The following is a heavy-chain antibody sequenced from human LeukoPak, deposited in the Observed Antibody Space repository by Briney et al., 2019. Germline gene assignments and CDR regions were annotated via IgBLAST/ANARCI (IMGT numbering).Heavy chain of an antibody. D-gene: IGHD6-13*01. CDR3: ARAGYSSSWYQGPAWFDP. J-gene: IGHJ5*02. CDR2: IYYSGST. V-gene: IGHV4-39*01. Sequence: SETLSLTCTVSGGSISSSSYYWGWIRQPPGKGLEWIGSIYYSGSTYYNPSLKSRVTISVDTSKNQFSLKLSSVTAADTAVYYRARAGYSSSWYQGPAWFDPWGQGTLVTVSS. CDR1: GGSISSSSYY.